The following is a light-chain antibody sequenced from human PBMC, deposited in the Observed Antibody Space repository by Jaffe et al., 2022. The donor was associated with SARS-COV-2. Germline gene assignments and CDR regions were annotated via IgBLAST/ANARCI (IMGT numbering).Light chain of an antibody. CDR3: LQDFTYPRT. CDR1: QGIRNG. CDR2: AAS. J-gene: IGKJ2*01. V-gene: IGKV1-6*01. Sequence: AIQMTQSPSSLSASVGDRVTITCRASQGIRNGLGWYQQKPGMAPKLLIYAASSLQSGVPSRFSGSGSGTDFALTISSLQPEDFGTYYCLQDFTYPRTFGQGTKVEIK.